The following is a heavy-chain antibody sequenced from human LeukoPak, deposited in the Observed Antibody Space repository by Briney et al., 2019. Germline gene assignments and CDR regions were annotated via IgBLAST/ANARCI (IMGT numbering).Heavy chain of an antibody. J-gene: IGHJ4*02. D-gene: IGHD3-22*01. V-gene: IGHV3-30*02. Sequence: GGSLRLSCAASGLTFSNYALHWVRQAPGKGLEWVAFIRYDGSDKYYADSVEGRFTISRDNSKNTLYLQMNSLRAEDTALYYCTKNYYDSNGYAVFDYWGQGTLVTVSS. CDR2: IRYDGSDK. CDR1: GLTFSNYA. CDR3: TKNYYDSNGYAVFDY.